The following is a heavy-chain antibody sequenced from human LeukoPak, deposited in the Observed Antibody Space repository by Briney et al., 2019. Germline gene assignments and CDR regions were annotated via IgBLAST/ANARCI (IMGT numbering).Heavy chain of an antibody. V-gene: IGHV3-30*18. CDR3: AKDSPRAQGIAAHIDY. D-gene: IGHD6-13*01. Sequence: GGSLRLSCAASGFTFSSYGMHWVRQAPGKGLEWVAVISYDGSNKYYADSVKGRFTISRDNSKNTLYLQMNSLRAEDTAVYYCAKDSPRAQGIAAHIDYWGQGTLVTVSS. CDR1: GFTFSSYG. J-gene: IGHJ4*02. CDR2: ISYDGSNK.